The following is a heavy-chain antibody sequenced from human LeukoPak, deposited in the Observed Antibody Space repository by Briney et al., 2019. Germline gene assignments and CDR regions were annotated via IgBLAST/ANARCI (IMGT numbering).Heavy chain of an antibody. V-gene: IGHV3-23*01. D-gene: IGHD3-22*01. CDR3: AKELDSSGYFDY. Sequence: GGSLRLSCAASGFTFSNYDMSWVRQAPGKGLEWVSGISGSGGSTYHADSVKGRFTISRDNSKNTLYLQMNSLRAEDTAVYYCAKELDSSGYFDYWGQGTLVTISS. CDR2: ISGSGGST. J-gene: IGHJ4*02. CDR1: GFTFSNYD.